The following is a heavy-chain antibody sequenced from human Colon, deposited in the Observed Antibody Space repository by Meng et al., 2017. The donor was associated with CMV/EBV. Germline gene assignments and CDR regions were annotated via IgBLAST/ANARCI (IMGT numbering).Heavy chain of an antibody. CDR1: AGSMSRTC. V-gene: IGHV4-59*03. CDR2: VCYNGIT. Sequence: HVPLLQSVPGLVQPSETLSLLFTVSAGSMSRTCWSWIRPPPGKGLEWIGYVCYNGITDYNPSLKSRITISGDTSKNQFSLQVTSVTAADTAMYYCALRGLAAGTLQQWGQGTLVTVSS. CDR3: ALRGLAAGTLQQ. D-gene: IGHD6-13*01. J-gene: IGHJ1*01.